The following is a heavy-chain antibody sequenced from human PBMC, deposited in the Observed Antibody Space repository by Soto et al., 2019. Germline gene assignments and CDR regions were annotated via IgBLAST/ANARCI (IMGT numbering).Heavy chain of an antibody. V-gene: IGHV1-8*01. CDR2: MNPNSGNT. D-gene: IGHD7-27*01. J-gene: IGHJ4*02. CDR1: GYTFTSYD. CDR3: ARSPRNWGFDS. Sequence: QVQLVQSGAEVKKPGASVKVSCKASGYTFTSYDINWVRQATGQGFEWMGWMNPNSGNTGYAQKFQGRVTMTRDTSITTADMELSSLSAEDMAEYDCARSPRNWGFDSWGLGTLVTVSS.